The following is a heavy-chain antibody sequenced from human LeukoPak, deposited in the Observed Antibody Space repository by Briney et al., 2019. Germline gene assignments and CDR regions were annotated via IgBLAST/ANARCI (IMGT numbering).Heavy chain of an antibody. V-gene: IGHV3-30*02. J-gene: IGHJ3*02. CDR1: GFTFSSYG. CDR2: IRYDGSNK. D-gene: IGHD2-8*01. Sequence: PGGSLRPSCAASGFTFSSYGMHWVRQAPGKGLEWVAFIRYDGSNKYYADSVKGRFTTSRDNSKNTLYLQMNSLRAEDTAVYYCAKRLYADDAFDIWGQGTMVTVSS. CDR3: AKRLYADDAFDI.